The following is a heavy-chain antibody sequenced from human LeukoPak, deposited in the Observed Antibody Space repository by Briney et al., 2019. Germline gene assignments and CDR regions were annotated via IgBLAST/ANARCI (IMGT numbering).Heavy chain of an antibody. CDR1: GGSISSSSYY. Sequence: PSETLSLTCTVSGGSISSSSYYWGWIRQPPGKGLEWIGSIYYSGSTYYNPSLKSRVTISVDTSKNQFSLKLSSVTAADTAVYYCARRLLKGFYYFDYWGQGTLVTVSS. J-gene: IGHJ4*02. CDR3: ARRLLKGFYYFDY. V-gene: IGHV4-39*01. CDR2: IYYSGST. D-gene: IGHD2-21*01.